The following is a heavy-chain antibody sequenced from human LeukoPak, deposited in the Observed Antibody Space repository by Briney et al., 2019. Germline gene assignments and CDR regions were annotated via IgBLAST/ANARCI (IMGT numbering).Heavy chain of an antibody. Sequence: PSETLSLTCTVSGGSISSYYWSWIRQPAGKGLEWIGRIYTSGSTNYNPSLKSRVTMSVDTSKNQFSLKLSSVTAADTAVYYCAREGSSGWSNWFDPWGQGTLVTVSS. CDR3: AREGSSGWSNWFDP. V-gene: IGHV4-4*07. CDR1: GGSISSYY. CDR2: IYTSGST. J-gene: IGHJ5*02. D-gene: IGHD6-19*01.